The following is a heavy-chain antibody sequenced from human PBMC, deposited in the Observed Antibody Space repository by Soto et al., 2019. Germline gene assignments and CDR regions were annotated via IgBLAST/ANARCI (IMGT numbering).Heavy chain of an antibody. D-gene: IGHD3-3*01. J-gene: IGHJ5*02. CDR3: ARSIFGVVIPFFDP. CDR2: IYYSGST. V-gene: IGHV4-59*01. Sequence: SETLSLTCTVSGGSISSYYWSWIRQPPGKGLEWIGYIYYSGSTNYNPSLKSRVTISVDTSKNQFSLKLSSVTAADTAVYYCARSIFGVVIPFFDPWGQGTLVTVSS. CDR1: GGSISSYY.